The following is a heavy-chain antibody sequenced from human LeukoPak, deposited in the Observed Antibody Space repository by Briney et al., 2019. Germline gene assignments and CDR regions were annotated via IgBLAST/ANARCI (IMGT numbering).Heavy chain of an antibody. CDR1: GDSVSSNIAT. V-gene: IGHV6-1*01. CDR3: ARGFCSSTSCFIDY. Sequence: SQTLSLTCAISGDSVSSNIATWNWIRQSPSRGLEWLGRTYYRSKWYNDYALSVKSRITINPDTSKNQFSLQLNSVTPEDTAVYYCARGFCSSTSCFIDYWGQGTLVTVSS. J-gene: IGHJ4*02. CDR2: TYYRSKWYN. D-gene: IGHD2-2*01.